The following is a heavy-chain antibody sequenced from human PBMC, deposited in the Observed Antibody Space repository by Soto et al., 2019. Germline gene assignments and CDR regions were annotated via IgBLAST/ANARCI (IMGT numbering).Heavy chain of an antibody. CDR1: GYTFTRYG. J-gene: IGHJ6*02. V-gene: IGHV1-18*01. Sequence: ASVKVSCKASGYTFTRYGISWVRQAPGQGLEWMGWISAYNGNTNYAQKLQGRVTMTTDTSTSTAYMGLRSLRSDDTAVYYCARDSITMVRGVTDDSYYYGMDVWGQGTTVTVSS. CDR2: ISAYNGNT. CDR3: ARDSITMVRGVTDDSYYYGMDV. D-gene: IGHD3-10*01.